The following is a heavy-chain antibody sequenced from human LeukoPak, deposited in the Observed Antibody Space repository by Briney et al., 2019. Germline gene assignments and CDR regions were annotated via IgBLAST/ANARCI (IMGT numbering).Heavy chain of an antibody. Sequence: GGSLRLSCAASGFTFSSYWMSWVRQAPGKGLEWVANIKQDGSEKYYVDSVNGRFTISRDNAKNSLYLQMNSLRAEDTAVYYCARVMVEVRGVSLIDAFDIWGQGTMVTVSS. CDR3: ARVMVEVRGVSLIDAFDI. CDR2: IKQDGSEK. J-gene: IGHJ3*02. CDR1: GFTFSSYW. V-gene: IGHV3-7*01. D-gene: IGHD3-10*01.